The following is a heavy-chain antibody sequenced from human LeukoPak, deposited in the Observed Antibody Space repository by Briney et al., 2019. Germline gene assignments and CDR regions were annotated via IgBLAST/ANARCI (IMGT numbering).Heavy chain of an antibody. CDR2: IYHSGST. CDR3: ARGPGTGEFDY. Sequence: SETLSLTCTVSGYSISSGYYWGWIRQPPGRGLEWIGNIYHSGSTYYNPSLKSRVTISVDTSKNQFSLKLSSVTAADTAVYYCARGPGTGEFDYWGQGTLVTVSS. J-gene: IGHJ4*02. D-gene: IGHD3/OR15-3a*01. V-gene: IGHV4-38-2*02. CDR1: GYSISSGYY.